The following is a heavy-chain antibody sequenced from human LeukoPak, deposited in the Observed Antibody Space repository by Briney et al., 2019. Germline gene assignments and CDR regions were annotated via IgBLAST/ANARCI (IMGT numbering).Heavy chain of an antibody. CDR1: GFTFSSYA. D-gene: IGHD2-15*01. V-gene: IGHV3-23*01. CDR3: ARGYCSGGSCYPRGAFDM. CDR2: ISGSGAFT. J-gene: IGHJ3*02. Sequence: GGSLRLSCAASGFTFSSYAMNWVRQAPGKGLEWVSGISGSGAFTYYADSVKGRFTISRDNSKNTLFLQINSLRAEDTAVYYCARGYCSGGSCYPRGAFDMWGQGTMVTVSS.